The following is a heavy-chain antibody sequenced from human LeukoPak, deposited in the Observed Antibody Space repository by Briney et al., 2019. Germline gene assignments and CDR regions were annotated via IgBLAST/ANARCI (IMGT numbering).Heavy chain of an antibody. V-gene: IGHV3-64*01. CDR3: ARVAEAAAFDY. CDR1: GFTFSSYS. CDR2: ISSNGGST. Sequence: GGSLRLSCAASGFTFSSYSMNWVRQAPGKGLEYVSAISSNGGSTYYANSVKGRFTISRDNSKNTLYLQMNSLRAEDTAVYYCARVAEAAAFDYWGQGTLVTVSS. J-gene: IGHJ4*02. D-gene: IGHD6-13*01.